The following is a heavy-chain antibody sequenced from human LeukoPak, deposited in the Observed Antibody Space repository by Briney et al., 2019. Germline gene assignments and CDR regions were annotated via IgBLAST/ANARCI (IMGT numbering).Heavy chain of an antibody. CDR3: ARGFYGDRLFDY. Sequence: PGGSLRLSCAASRFTFSSYAMSWVRQAPGKGLEWVSAISGSGGRTYYADSVKGRFTISRDNSKNTLYLQMNSLRAEDTAVYSCARGFYGDRLFDYWGQGTLVTVSS. D-gene: IGHD4-17*01. CDR1: RFTFSSYA. CDR2: ISGSGGRT. V-gene: IGHV3-23*01. J-gene: IGHJ4*02.